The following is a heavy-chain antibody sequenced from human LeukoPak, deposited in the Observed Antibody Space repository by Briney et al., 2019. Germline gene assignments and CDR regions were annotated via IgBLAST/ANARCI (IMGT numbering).Heavy chain of an antibody. Sequence: SVKVSCKASGGTFSSYAISWVRQAPGQGLEWMGGIIPIFGTANYVQKFQGRVTITTDESTSTAYMELSSLRSEDTAVYYCARGDYYGSGSYFYWGQGTLVTVSS. CDR1: GGTFSSYA. J-gene: IGHJ4*02. CDR2: IIPIFGTA. D-gene: IGHD3-10*01. V-gene: IGHV1-69*05. CDR3: ARGDYYGSGSYFY.